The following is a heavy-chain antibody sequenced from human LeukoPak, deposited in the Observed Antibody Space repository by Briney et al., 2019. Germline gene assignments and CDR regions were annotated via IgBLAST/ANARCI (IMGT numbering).Heavy chain of an antibody. V-gene: IGHV3-23*01. CDR3: AALSGSYSPTDWFDP. J-gene: IGHJ5*02. D-gene: IGHD3-10*01. CDR2: ISGSGGST. CDR1: GFTFSNAW. Sequence: GGSLRLSCAASGFTFSNAWMSWVRKAPGKGLEWVSAISGSGGSTYYADSVKGRFTISRDNSKNTLYLQMNSLRAEDTAVYYCAALSGSYSPTDWFDPWGQGTLVTVSS.